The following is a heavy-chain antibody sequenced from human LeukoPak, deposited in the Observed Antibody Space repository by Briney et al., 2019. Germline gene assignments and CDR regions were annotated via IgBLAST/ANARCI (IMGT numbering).Heavy chain of an antibody. CDR3: ARGDYGDYLTLYYYGMDV. CDR2: IKQDGSEK. V-gene: IGHV3-7*01. J-gene: IGHJ6*02. CDR1: GFTFSSYW. Sequence: GGSLRLSCAASGFTFSSYWMSWVRQAPGKGLEWVANIKQDGSEKYYVDSVKGRFTISRDNAKNSLYLQMNSLRAEDTAVYYCARGDYGDYLTLYYYGMDVWGQGTTVTVSS. D-gene: IGHD4-17*01.